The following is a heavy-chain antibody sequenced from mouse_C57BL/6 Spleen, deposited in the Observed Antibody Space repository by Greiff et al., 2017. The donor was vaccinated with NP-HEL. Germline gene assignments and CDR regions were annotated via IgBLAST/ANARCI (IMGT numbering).Heavy chain of an antibody. V-gene: IGHV1-61*01. CDR3: ARRHGYLYYFDY. CDR1: GYTFTSYW. Sequence: VQLQQPGAELVRPGSSVKLSGKASGYTFTSYWMDWVKQRPGQGLEWIGNIYPSDSETHYNQKFKDKATLTVDKSSSTAYMQLSSLTSEDSAVYYCARRHGYLYYFDYWGQGTTLTVSS. D-gene: IGHD2-3*01. CDR2: IYPSDSET. J-gene: IGHJ2*01.